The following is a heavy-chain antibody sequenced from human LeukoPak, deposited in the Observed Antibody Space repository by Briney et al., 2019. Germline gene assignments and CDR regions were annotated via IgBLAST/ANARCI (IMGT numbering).Heavy chain of an antibody. Sequence: ASVKVSCKASGYTFTSNGISWVRQAPGQGLEWMGWISTNNGDTKYGKKFQGRVIMTTDTSTSTTYMEVRSLRSDGTAVYYCARDDDYNPLVHWGQGTLVTVSS. CDR3: ARDDDYNPLVH. J-gene: IGHJ4*02. D-gene: IGHD4/OR15-4a*01. CDR2: ISTNNGDT. CDR1: GYTFTSNG. V-gene: IGHV1-18*01.